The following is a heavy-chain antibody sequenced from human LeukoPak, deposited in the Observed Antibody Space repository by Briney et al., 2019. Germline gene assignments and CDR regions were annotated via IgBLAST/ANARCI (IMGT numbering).Heavy chain of an antibody. J-gene: IGHJ4*02. D-gene: IGHD1-7*01. V-gene: IGHV3-49*02. CDR1: GLTFEYYA. Sequence: GGSLRLSCTGSGLTFEYYAMSWVRQAPGKGLEWVSFIRSKAYGGTPEYAASVKGRFTISRDDSKSVAYLQLNSLKSEDTAVYFCTRIGTSGGEFDYWGQGTLVTVSS. CDR3: TRIGTSGGEFDY. CDR2: IRSKAYGGTP.